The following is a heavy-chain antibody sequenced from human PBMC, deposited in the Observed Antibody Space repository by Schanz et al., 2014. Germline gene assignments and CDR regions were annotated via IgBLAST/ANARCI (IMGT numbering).Heavy chain of an antibody. V-gene: IGHV3-33*01. CDR2: IWYNGSNK. D-gene: IGHD6-19*01. J-gene: IGHJ4*02. CDR3: ARDPNTSAWLPYFDT. CDR1: GFTLSSYG. Sequence: QVHLVESGGGVVQPGRSLRLSCSASGFTLSSYGVHWVRQAPGKGLEWVAVIWYNGSNKYYADSVKGRFTISRDNSKNTLYLQMNSLRTDDTAMYYCARDPNTSAWLPYFDTWGQGTLVTVSS.